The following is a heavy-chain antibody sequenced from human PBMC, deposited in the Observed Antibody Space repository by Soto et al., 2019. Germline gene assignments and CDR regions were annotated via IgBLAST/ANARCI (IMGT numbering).Heavy chain of an antibody. CDR1: GFTFSGFS. D-gene: IGHD3-22*01. CDR3: AREADFASSGYVLDY. V-gene: IGHV3-21*01. Sequence: LRLSCAASGFTFSGFSMNWVRQAPGKGLEWVSSVTSSPSSMFYADSVKGRFTISRDDAKDSLFLQMNSLRADDTAVYYCAREADFASSGYVLDYWGLGTLVTVSS. J-gene: IGHJ4*02. CDR2: VTSSPSSM.